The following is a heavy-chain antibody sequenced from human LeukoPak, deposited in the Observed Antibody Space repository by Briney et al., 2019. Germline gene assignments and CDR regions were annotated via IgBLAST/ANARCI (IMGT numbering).Heavy chain of an antibody. D-gene: IGHD3-16*01. CDR3: ARDLSQGGLLEGYYYYMDV. CDR1: GGSISSGSYY. CDR2: IYTSGST. J-gene: IGHJ6*03. V-gene: IGHV4-61*02. Sequence: PSETLSLTCTVSGGSISSGSYYWSWIRQPAGKGLEWIGRIYTSGSTNYNPSLKSRVTISVDTSKNQFSLKLSSVTAADTAVYYCARDLSQGGLLEGYYYYMDVWGKGTTVTVSS.